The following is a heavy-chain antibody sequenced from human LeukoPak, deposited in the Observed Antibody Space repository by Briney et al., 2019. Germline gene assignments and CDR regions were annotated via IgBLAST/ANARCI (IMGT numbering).Heavy chain of an antibody. Sequence: SVKVSCKASGGTFSSYAISWVRQAPGQELEWMGGIIPIFGTANYAQKFQGGVTVTADESTSTAYMELSSLRSEDTAVYYCARDLGGSGSYSFDYWGQGTLVTVSS. CDR1: GGTFSSYA. CDR2: IIPIFGTA. J-gene: IGHJ4*02. D-gene: IGHD3-10*01. V-gene: IGHV1-69*13. CDR3: ARDLGGSGSYSFDY.